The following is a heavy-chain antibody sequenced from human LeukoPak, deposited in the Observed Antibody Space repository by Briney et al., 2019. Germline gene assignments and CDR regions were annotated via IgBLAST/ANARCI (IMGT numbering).Heavy chain of an antibody. CDR1: GFSFTDYP. V-gene: IGHV3-48*02. D-gene: IGHD3-9*01. CDR3: ATDQRYAFDY. Sequence: GRSLRLSCATSGFSFTDYPMNWVRQAPGKGLEWSSNIRTTAEGAKYAYYADSVKGRATISRDDGKNTLYLHMNSLRDDDTAVYYCATDQRYAFDYWGQGILVTVSS. J-gene: IGHJ4*02. CDR2: IRTTAEGAKYA.